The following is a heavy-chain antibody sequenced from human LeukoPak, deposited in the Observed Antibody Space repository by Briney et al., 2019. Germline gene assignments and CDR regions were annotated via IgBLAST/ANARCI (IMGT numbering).Heavy chain of an antibody. Sequence: SETLSLTCTVSGGSISSYYWSWIRQPPGKGLEWIGYIYYSGSTNYNPSLKSRVTISVDTSKNQFSLKLSSVTAADTAVYYCARDGSSGLAFDICGQGTMVTVSS. CDR3: ARDGSSGLAFDI. D-gene: IGHD6-19*01. CDR2: IYYSGST. J-gene: IGHJ3*02. V-gene: IGHV4-59*01. CDR1: GGSISSYY.